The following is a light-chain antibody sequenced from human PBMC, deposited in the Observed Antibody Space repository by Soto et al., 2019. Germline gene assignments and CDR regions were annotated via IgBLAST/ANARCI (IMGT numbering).Light chain of an antibody. CDR2: EDN. Sequence: LTQPHSVSESPGKTVTISCTRSSGSIVSNYVQWYQQRPGSAPTTVIYEDNQRPSGVPDRFSGSIDSSSNSASLTISGLKTEDEADYYCQSYDSSNQGVFGGGTKVTVL. CDR3: QSYDSSNQGV. J-gene: IGLJ2*01. V-gene: IGLV6-57*04. CDR1: SGSIVSNY.